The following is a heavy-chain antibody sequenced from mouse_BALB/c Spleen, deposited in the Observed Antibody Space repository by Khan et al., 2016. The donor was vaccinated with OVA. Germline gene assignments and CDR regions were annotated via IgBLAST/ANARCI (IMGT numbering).Heavy chain of an antibody. CDR1: GYSFTGYF. Sequence: EVQLQQSGPELVKPGASVKISCTASGYSFTGYFMNWVMQSHGKSLEWIGRINPHIGEAFYNQKFKGKATLTVDESSSTAHMELRSLASADSAVYYCARKNGSDFDYWGQGTTLTVSS. J-gene: IGHJ2*01. CDR2: INPHIGEA. CDR3: ARKNGSDFDY. V-gene: IGHV1-20*02. D-gene: IGHD1-1*01.